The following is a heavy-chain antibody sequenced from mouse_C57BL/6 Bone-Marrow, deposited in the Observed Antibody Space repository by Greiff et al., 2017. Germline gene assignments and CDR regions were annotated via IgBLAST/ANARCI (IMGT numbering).Heavy chain of an antibody. CDR2: IDPENGDT. CDR3: TTPDGYYYAMDY. D-gene: IGHD2-3*01. CDR1: GFNIKDDY. V-gene: IGHV14-4*01. Sequence: VQLQQSGAELVRPGASVKLSCTASGFNIKDDYMHWVKQRPEQGLEWIGWIDPENGDTEYASEFQGKATITADTSSNTAYLQLSSLTSEDTAVYYCTTPDGYYYAMDYWGQGTSVTVSS. J-gene: IGHJ4*01.